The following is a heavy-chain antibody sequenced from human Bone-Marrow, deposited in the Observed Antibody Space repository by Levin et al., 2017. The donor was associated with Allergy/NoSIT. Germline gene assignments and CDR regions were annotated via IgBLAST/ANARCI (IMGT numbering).Heavy chain of an antibody. CDR3: ARDKDDILTGYPDAFDI. J-gene: IGHJ3*02. CDR2: ISAYNGNT. D-gene: IGHD3-9*01. Sequence: ASVKVSCKASGYTFTSYGISWVRQAPGQGLEWMGWISAYNGNTNYAQKLQGRVTMTTDTSTSTAYMELRSLRSDDTAVYYCARDKDDILTGYPDAFDIWGQGTMVTVSS. V-gene: IGHV1-18*01. CDR1: GYTFTSYG.